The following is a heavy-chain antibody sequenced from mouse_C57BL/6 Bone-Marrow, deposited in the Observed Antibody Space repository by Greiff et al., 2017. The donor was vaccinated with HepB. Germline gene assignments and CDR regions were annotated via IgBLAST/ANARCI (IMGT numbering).Heavy chain of an antibody. CDR1: GYTFTDYY. D-gene: IGHD2-4*01. CDR3: ALYDYDDGVFAY. Sequence: EVQLQQSGPELVKPGASVKISCKASGYTFTDYYMNWVKQSHGKSLEWIGDINPNNGGTSYNQKFKGKATLTVDKSSSTAYMELRRLTSEDSAVYYCALYDYDDGVFAYWGQGTLVTVSA. V-gene: IGHV1-26*01. CDR2: INPNNGGT. J-gene: IGHJ3*01.